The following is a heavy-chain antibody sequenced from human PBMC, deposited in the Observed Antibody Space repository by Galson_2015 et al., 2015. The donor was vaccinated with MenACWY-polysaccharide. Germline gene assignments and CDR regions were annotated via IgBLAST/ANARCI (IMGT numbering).Heavy chain of an antibody. J-gene: IGHJ4*02. CDR3: ASTKAGTHYFDY. CDR1: GYTFTSYD. D-gene: IGHD6-19*01. CDR2: MNPNSGNT. Sequence: SVKVSCKASGYTFTSYDINWVRQAAGQGLEWMGWMNPNSGNTGYAQKFQGRVTMTRNTSISTAYMELSSLTSEDTAVYYCASTKAGTHYFDYWGQGTLVTVSS. V-gene: IGHV1-8*01.